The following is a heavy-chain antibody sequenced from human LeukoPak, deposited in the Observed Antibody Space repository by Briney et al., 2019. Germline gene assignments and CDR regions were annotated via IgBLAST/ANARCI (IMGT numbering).Heavy chain of an antibody. CDR3: MRDPATVAPFDP. V-gene: IGHV4-34*01. D-gene: IGHD6-25*01. CDR1: GGPLSGYY. Sequence: SETLSLTCTVYGGPLSGYYWSWIRQSPQKGLEWMGEINHSGITNYNPSLKSRVTMSTATSNNQSSLRVTSVTAADTAVYYCMRDPATVAPFDPWGQGTLVTVSS. CDR2: INHSGIT. J-gene: IGHJ5*02.